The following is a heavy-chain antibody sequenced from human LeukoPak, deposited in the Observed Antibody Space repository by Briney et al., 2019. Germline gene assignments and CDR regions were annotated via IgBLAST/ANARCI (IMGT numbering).Heavy chain of an antibody. CDR3: ARRFCSGGSCYNWFDP. Sequence: GESLKISCKGSGYSFTSYWIGWVRQMPGKGLEWMGIIYPGDSGTRYSPSFQGQVTISADKSISTAYLQWSSLKASDTAMYYCARRFCSGGSCYNWFDPWGQGTLVTVSS. J-gene: IGHJ5*02. D-gene: IGHD2-15*01. CDR2: IYPGDSGT. CDR1: GYSFTSYW. V-gene: IGHV5-51*01.